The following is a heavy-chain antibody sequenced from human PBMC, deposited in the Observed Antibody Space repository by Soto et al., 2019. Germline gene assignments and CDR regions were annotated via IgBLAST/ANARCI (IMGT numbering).Heavy chain of an antibody. D-gene: IGHD2-15*01. CDR1: GFTFSIYA. CDR3: ARLGYCTGGSCFYYGMDV. J-gene: IGHJ6*02. Sequence: QVQLVESGGGVVQPGRSLRLSCAASGFTFSIYALHWVRQAPGKGLEWVAAVSYDGSNKPYADSVKGRFTISRDNSKSTVFLQMNSLGAEDTGVYYCARLGYCTGGSCFYYGMDVWGQGTTVTVS. CDR2: VSYDGSNK. V-gene: IGHV3-30-3*01.